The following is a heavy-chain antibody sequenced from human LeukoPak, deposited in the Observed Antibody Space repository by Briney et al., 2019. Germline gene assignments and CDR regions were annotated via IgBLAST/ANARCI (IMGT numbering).Heavy chain of an antibody. D-gene: IGHD3-22*01. V-gene: IGHV1-69*13. CDR2: IIPIFGTA. Sequence: GASVKVSCKASGGTFSSYAISRVRQAPGQGLEWMGGIIPIFGTANYAQKFQGRVTITADESTSTAYMELSSLRSEDMAVYYCARGVTYYYDSSPRGTYYYYYGMDVWGQGTTVTVSS. CDR1: GGTFSSYA. J-gene: IGHJ6*02. CDR3: ARGVTYYYDSSPRGTYYYYYGMDV.